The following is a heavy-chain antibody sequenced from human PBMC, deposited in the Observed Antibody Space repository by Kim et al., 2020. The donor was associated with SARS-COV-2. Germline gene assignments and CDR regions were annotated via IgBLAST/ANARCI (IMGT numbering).Heavy chain of an antibody. V-gene: IGHV3-23*01. CDR1: GFTFISYA. Sequence: GGSLRLSCAASGFTFISYAMGWVRQAPGKGLEWVAGIQGSGSKTFYADSVKGRFTITRDNSQNTLYLQMKRVTADDTAVYYCAREDYNDYKWGVFDYWGQGTLVTVSS. CDR2: IQGSGSKT. CDR3: AREDYNDYKWGVFDY. D-gene: IGHD4-17*01. J-gene: IGHJ4*02.